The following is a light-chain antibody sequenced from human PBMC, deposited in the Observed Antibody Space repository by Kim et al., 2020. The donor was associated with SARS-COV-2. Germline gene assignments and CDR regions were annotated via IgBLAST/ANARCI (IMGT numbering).Light chain of an antibody. CDR1: SSDVGFYNY. CDR2: DVT. Sequence: GQSITISYTGTSSDVGFYNYVSWYQQRPTQAPKLLIYDVTTRAPGVSNRFSGSKSGSTASLTISGLQAEDEAHYYCSSYTSSGTWVFGGGTQLTVL. CDR3: SSYTSSGTWV. V-gene: IGLV2-14*03. J-gene: IGLJ3*02.